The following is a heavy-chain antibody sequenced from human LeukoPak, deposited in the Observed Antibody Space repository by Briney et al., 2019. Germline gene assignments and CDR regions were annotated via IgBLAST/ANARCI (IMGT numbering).Heavy chain of an antibody. J-gene: IGHJ4*02. CDR3: ARATAAAGEDY. CDR2: IYHSGST. D-gene: IGHD6-13*01. Sequence: SETLSLTCTVSGGSISSGSYYWGWIRQPPGRGLEWIGSIYHSGSTYYNPSLKSRVTISVDTSKNQFSLKLSSVTAADTAVYYCARATAAAGEDYWGQGTLVTVSS. V-gene: IGHV4-39*07. CDR1: GGSISSGSYY.